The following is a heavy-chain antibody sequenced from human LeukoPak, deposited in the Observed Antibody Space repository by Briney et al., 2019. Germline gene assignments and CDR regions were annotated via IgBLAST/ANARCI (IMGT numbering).Heavy chain of an antibody. D-gene: IGHD3-9*01. CDR2: INYSGYT. CDR1: GYSISSGYY. Sequence: SETLSLTCTVSGYSISSGYYWGWIRQPPGKGLEWIGEINYSGYTNYNPSLKSRVSISVDTSKNQVSLKVSSVTAADRAVYYCARLRNFDNVYAFDYWGQGTLVTVSS. V-gene: IGHV4-38-2*02. CDR3: ARLRNFDNVYAFDY. J-gene: IGHJ4*02.